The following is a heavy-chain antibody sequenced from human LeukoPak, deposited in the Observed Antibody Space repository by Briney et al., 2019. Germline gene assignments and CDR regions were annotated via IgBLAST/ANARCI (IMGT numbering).Heavy chain of an antibody. CDR2: ISGSGSST. J-gene: IGHJ4*02. V-gene: IGHV3-23*01. Sequence: PGGSLRLSCEASGFTFSSYAMSWVRQAPGKGLEWVSGISGSGSSTYYADSVKGRLTISRDNTKNTLYLQMNSLRVEDTAVYYCAKVKLRWSPVDYWGQGTLVTVSS. D-gene: IGHD6-13*01. CDR1: GFTFSSYA. CDR3: AKVKLRWSPVDY.